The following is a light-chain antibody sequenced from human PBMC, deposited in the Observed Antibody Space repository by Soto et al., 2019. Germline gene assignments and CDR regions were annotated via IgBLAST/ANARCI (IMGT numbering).Light chain of an antibody. V-gene: IGLV2-23*01. CDR2: EGS. Sequence: QSALTQPASVSGSPGQSITITFTGTSSDVGSYNLVSWYQQHPGKAPKLMIYEGSKRPSGVSNRFSGSKSGNTASLTISGLQAEDEADYYCCSYAGNSSWVFGGGTKLTVL. CDR1: SSDVGSYNL. J-gene: IGLJ3*02. CDR3: CSYAGNSSWV.